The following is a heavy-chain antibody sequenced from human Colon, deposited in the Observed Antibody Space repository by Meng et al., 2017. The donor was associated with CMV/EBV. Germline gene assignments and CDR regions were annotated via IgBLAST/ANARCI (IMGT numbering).Heavy chain of an antibody. D-gene: IGHD3-16*01. V-gene: IGHV1-2*02. CDR3: ARAGPGGGLDV. CDR1: GYRFTVSY. J-gene: IGHJ6*02. CDR2: LNPNTGDT. Sequence: ASVKVSCQTSGYRFTVSYLHWIRQAPGQGLEWMAWLNPNTGDTKYAQRYPGRVTVTRDTSIGTAYLEMTSLTSDDTALYCCARAGPGGGLDVWGQGTTVTVSS.